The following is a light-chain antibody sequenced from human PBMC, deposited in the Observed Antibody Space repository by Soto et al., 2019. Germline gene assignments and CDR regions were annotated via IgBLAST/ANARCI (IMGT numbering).Light chain of an antibody. J-gene: IGKJ5*01. CDR3: QQFNSYPFT. Sequence: DIQLTQSPSFLFASVGDRVTITCRASQGISSYLVWYQQKPGKAPNLLIYAASTSQSGVPSRFSGSGSGTEFTLTISSLQPEDFATYYCQQFNSYPFTFGQGTLLEIK. CDR1: QGISSY. V-gene: IGKV1-9*01. CDR2: AAS.